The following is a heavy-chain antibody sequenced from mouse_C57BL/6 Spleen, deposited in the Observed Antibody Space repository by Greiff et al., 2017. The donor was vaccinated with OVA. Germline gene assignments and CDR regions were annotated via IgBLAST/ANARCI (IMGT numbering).Heavy chain of an antibody. D-gene: IGHD4-1*01. Sequence: VQLQQSGAELVRPGASVKLSCTASGFNIKDDYMHWVKQRPEQGLEWIGWIDPENGDTEYASQFQGKATITADTSSNTAYLQLSSLTSEDTAVYYCTTQTGTYYFDYWGQGTTLTVSS. CDR2: IDPENGDT. CDR1: GFNIKDDY. J-gene: IGHJ2*01. CDR3: TTQTGTYYFDY. V-gene: IGHV14-4*01.